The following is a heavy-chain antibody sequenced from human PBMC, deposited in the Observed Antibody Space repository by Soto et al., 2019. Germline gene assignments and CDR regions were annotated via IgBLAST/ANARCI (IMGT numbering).Heavy chain of an antibody. J-gene: IGHJ4*02. V-gene: IGHV4-30-4*01. CDR2: IYFSGFT. D-gene: IGHD3-3*01. Sequence: QVQLQESGPGLVKPSQTLSLTCAVSGATISSGDYYWTWIRQPPGKGLEWIGHIYFSGFTQYSPSLESRITISSGISRNQFSLRLNSVTAADTAVYYCARSWSGIRCHGGGNSGDFWGQGTLVTVSS. CDR1: GATISSGDYY. CDR3: ARSWSGIRCHGGGNSGDF.